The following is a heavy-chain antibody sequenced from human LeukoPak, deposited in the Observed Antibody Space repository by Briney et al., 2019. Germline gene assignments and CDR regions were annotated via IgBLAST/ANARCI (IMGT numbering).Heavy chain of an antibody. CDR2: VYYSGST. V-gene: IGHV4-59*08. J-gene: IGHJ6*02. D-gene: IGHD6-13*01. CDR3: ARHQDTAAAGHRLKYYYYYYGMHV. Sequence: SETLSLTCTVSDGSLSGHYWSWIRQPPRKGLESIVFVYYSGSTNYNPSLKSRVTISVDRSKNQFSLKLSSVTAADTAVYYCARHQDTAAAGHRLKYYYYYYGMHVWGQGTTVTVSS. CDR1: DGSLSGHY.